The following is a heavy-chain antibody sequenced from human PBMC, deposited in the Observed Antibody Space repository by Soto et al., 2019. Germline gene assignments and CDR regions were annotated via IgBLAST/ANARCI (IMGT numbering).Heavy chain of an antibody. J-gene: IGHJ1*01. CDR1: GYSFTNND. Sequence: GASVKVSCKASGYSFTNNDVSWVRQATGQGLEWMGWMNPGSGDTGYAQKFQGRVTMTRDISIATAYMELSSLRSDDTAIYYCAIMSTFGSLNLFSPRGQGSLVTRSS. V-gene: IGHV1-8*01. CDR3: AIMSTFGSLNLFSP. CDR2: MNPGSGDT. D-gene: IGHD3-16*01.